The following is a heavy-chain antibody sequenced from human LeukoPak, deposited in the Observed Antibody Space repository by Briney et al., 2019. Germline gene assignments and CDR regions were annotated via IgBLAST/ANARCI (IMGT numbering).Heavy chain of an antibody. J-gene: IGHJ4*02. D-gene: IGHD2-2*01. V-gene: IGHV3-21*01. CDR1: GFTFSDYS. CDR3: AGDCSKTSCYEY. Sequence: GGSLRLSCAASGFTFSDYSMNWVRQAPGKGLEWVSSISSSSSYIYYADSVKGRFTISRDNAKNSLCLQMNSLRAEDTAVYYCAGDCSKTSCYEYWGQGTLVTVSS. CDR2: ISSSSSYI.